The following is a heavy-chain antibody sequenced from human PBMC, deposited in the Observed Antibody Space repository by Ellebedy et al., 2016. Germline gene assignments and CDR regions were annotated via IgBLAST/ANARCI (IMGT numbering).Heavy chain of an antibody. CDR3: ARDPAKAGATG. D-gene: IGHD1-26*01. V-gene: IGHV3-48*01. CDR2: ISSSSTI. CDR1: GFTFSSYS. Sequence: GGSLRLSXAASGFTFSSYSMNWVRQAPGKGLEWVSYISSSSTIYYADSVKGRFTISRDNAKNSLYLQMNSLRAEDTAVYYCARDPAKAGATGWGQGTLVTVSS. J-gene: IGHJ4*02.